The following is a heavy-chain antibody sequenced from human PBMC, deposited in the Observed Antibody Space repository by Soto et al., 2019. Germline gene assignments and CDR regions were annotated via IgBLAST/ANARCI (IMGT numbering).Heavy chain of an antibody. D-gene: IGHD1-26*01. CDR3: ARPRAGEV. J-gene: IGHJ6*02. CDR1: GFTFSSYT. Sequence: EVQLVESGGGLVKPGGSLRLSCVASGFTFSSYTMNWVRQAPGKGLEWVSFISSTSSNIYYADSVKGRFTISRENAKNSLYRQINSLRAEDTAVYYCARPRAGEVWAQGTRVTVS. CDR2: ISSTSSNI. V-gene: IGHV3-21*01.